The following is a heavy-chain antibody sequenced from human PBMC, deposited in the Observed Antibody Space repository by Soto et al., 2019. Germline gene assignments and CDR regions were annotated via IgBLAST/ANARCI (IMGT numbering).Heavy chain of an antibody. J-gene: IGHJ4*02. CDR1: GFMFSSYR. V-gene: IGHV3-21*06. CDR2: INSGGTYT. Sequence: EEQLVESGGGLVKRGGSLRLSCAASGFMFSSYRMNWVRQAPGKGLGWVSSINSGGTYTYYADSVRGRFTISRNNARNSLYLEMNSLRVEYTAVYYCARDLTTYGSPHFDYWGQGTLVTVFS. D-gene: IGHD3-10*01. CDR3: ARDLTTYGSPHFDY.